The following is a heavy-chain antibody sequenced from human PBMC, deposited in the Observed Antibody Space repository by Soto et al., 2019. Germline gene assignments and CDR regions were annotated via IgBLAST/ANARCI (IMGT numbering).Heavy chain of an antibody. CDR1: GFTFSSYA. V-gene: IGHV3-30-3*01. D-gene: IGHD6-6*01. J-gene: IGHJ4*02. CDR2: ISYDGSNK. Sequence: QVQLVESGGGVVQPGRSLRLSCAASGFTFSSYAMHWVRQAPGKGLEWVAVISYDGSNKYYADSVKGRFTISRDNSKNTLYLQMNGLRAEDTAVYYCARPSEYSSSTEYYFDYWGQGTLVTVSS. CDR3: ARPSEYSSSTEYYFDY.